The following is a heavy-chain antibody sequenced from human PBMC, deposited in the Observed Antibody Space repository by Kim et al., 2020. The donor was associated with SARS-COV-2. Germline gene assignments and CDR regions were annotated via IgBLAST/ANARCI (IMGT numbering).Heavy chain of an antibody. CDR2: IIPIFGTA. J-gene: IGHJ6*02. CDR3: ARDGDVGTSYYDSTCYYGMDV. D-gene: IGHD2-2*01. V-gene: IGHV1-69*13. Sequence: SVKVSCKASGGTFSSYAISWVRQAPGQGLEWMGGIIPIFGTANYAQKFQGRVTITADESTSTAYMELSSLRSEDTAVYYCARDGDVGTSYYDSTCYYGMDVWGQGTTVTVSS. CDR1: GGTFSSYA.